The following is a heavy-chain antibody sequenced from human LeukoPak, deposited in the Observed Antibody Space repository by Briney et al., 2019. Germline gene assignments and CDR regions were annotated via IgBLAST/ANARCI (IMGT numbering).Heavy chain of an antibody. V-gene: IGHV4-39*07. Sequence: SETLSLTCTVSGGSISSSSYYWGWIRQPPGKGLEWIGSIYYSGSTYYNPSLKSRVTISVDTSKNQFSLKLSSVTAADTAIYFCTGELAGTTVHYWGQGTLVTVSS. CDR2: IYYSGST. CDR3: TGELAGTTVHY. J-gene: IGHJ4*02. D-gene: IGHD1-7*01. CDR1: GGSISSSSYY.